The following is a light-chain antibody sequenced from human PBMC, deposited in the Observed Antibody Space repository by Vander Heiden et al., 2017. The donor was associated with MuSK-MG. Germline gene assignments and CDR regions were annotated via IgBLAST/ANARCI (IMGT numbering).Light chain of an antibody. CDR2: DAS. Sequence: DIQMTQSPSTLSASVGDRVTITCRASQSISIWLAWYQQKAGKAPKLLIYDASSLESGVPSRFSGSGSGTEFALTISSLHPDDFATYYCQQYHASSWTFGQGTKVXIK. CDR1: QSISIW. CDR3: QQYHASSWT. V-gene: IGKV1-5*01. J-gene: IGKJ1*01.